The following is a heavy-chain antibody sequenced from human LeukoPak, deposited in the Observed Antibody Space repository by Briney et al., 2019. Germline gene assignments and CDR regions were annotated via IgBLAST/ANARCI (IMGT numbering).Heavy chain of an antibody. D-gene: IGHD1-26*01. CDR2: ISGSGGST. J-gene: IGHJ4*02. Sequence: GGSLRLSCAASGFTFSSYAMSWVHQAPGKGLEWVSAISGSGGSTYYADSVKGRFTISRDNSKNTLYLQMNSLRAEDTAVYYCARVLGGSYYPFDYWGRGTLVTVSS. V-gene: IGHV3-23*01. CDR1: GFTFSSYA. CDR3: ARVLGGSYYPFDY.